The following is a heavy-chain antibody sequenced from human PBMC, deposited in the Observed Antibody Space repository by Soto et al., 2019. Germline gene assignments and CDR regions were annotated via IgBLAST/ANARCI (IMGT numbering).Heavy chain of an antibody. D-gene: IGHD2-21*01. Sequence: SETLSLTCTVSGGSISSGDYYWSWIRQPPGKGLEWIGYIYYSGSTYYNPSLKSRVTIPVDTSKNQFSLKLSSVTAADTAVYYCARLGAYYQSLDPWGPGTLVTVSS. J-gene: IGHJ5*02. CDR3: ARLGAYYQSLDP. CDR2: IYYSGST. CDR1: GGSISSGDYY. V-gene: IGHV4-30-4*01.